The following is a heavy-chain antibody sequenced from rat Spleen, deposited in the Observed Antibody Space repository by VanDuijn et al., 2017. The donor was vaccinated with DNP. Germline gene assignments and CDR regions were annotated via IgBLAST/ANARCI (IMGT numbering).Heavy chain of an antibody. CDR2: SSYDGGST. CDR3: ARHVLPLRVWDY. Sequence: EVQLVESGGGLVQPGGSLKLSCAASGFTFRDYYMAWVRQAPTKGLEWVAYSSYDGGSTYNGDSVKGRFTISRGNAKSTLFLQMNSLRSEDMATYYCARHVLPLRVWDYWGQGVMVTVSS. CDR1: GFTFRDYY. V-gene: IGHV5-22*01. D-gene: IGHD4-1*01. J-gene: IGHJ2*01.